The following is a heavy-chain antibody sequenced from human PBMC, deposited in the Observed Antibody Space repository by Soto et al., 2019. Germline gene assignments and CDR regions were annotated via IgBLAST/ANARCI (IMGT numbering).Heavy chain of an antibody. V-gene: IGHV4-59*01. J-gene: IGHJ4*02. D-gene: IGHD4-17*01. Sequence: SETLSLTCTVSGGSISSYYWSWIRQPPGKGLEWIGYIYYSGSTNYNPSLKSRVTISVDTSKNQFSQKLNSVTAEDTAVYYCARGDVYGDFDYWGQGTLVTVSS. CDR1: GGSISSYY. CDR2: IYYSGST. CDR3: ARGDVYGDFDY.